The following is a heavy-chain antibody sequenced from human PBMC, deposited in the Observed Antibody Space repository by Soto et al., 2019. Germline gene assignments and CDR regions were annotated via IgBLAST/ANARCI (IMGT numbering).Heavy chain of an antibody. CDR3: SRFIMVGGWFDPNYYHCMDV. CDR2: ISGYNGNT. D-gene: IGHD6-19*01. CDR1: GYTFSNYG. J-gene: IGHJ6*02. Sequence: QVQLVQYGAEVKKPGASVTFSCKTSGYTFSNYGINWGRQAPGQGLEWMGWISGYNGNTNYAQTVQGRVPMTTDTSTGTVYMELRSLKSADTAIYYCSRFIMVGGWFDPNYYHCMDVWGHGNTVTGSS. V-gene: IGHV1-18*01.